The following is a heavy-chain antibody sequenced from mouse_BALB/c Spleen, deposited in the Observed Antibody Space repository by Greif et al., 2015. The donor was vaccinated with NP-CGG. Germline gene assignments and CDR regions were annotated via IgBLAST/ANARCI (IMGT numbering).Heavy chain of an antibody. CDR1: GYTFTSYW. V-gene: IGHV1S16*01. D-gene: IGHD4-1*01. J-gene: IGHJ3*01. CDR3: TISLGGFAY. Sequence: QVQLQQSGAELVKPGASVKLSCKASGYTFTSYWIHWVKLRPGQGFEWIGEINPSNGGTNYNEKFKRKATLTVDKSSSTAYMQLSSLTSEDSAVYYCTISLGGFAYWGQGTLVTVSA. CDR2: INPSNGGT.